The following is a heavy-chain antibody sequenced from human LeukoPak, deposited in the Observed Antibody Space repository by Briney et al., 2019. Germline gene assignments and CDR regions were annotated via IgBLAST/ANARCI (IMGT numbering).Heavy chain of an antibody. J-gene: IGHJ4*02. V-gene: IGHV3-66*02. Sequence: PGGSLRLSCAASGFTFSSYAMSWLRQAPGKGLEWVSDIYSGGSTNYADSAKGRFTLPRDNSKNTLYLQMNSLRAEDAAVYYCARGRDDFWSGYPFYWGQGTLVSVSS. CDR3: ARGRDDFWSGYPFY. D-gene: IGHD3-3*01. CDR1: GFTFSSYA. CDR2: IYSGGST.